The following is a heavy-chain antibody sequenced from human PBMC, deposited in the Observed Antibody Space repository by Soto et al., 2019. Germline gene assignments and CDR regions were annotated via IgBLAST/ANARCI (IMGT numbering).Heavy chain of an antibody. CDR1: GCSIRDCYF. CDR2: IYHSGNT. CDR3: ARDAGTYRYYFDY. V-gene: IGHV4-38-2*02. Sequence: TLSLTCALSGCSIRDCYFWAWIRQPPGEGLEWIRTIYHSGNTFYNPSLRRRVTMSLDTSNNHYSLSLRSLTAPDTVVYYCARDAGTYRYYFDYWGQGTLVTVSS. J-gene: IGHJ4*02.